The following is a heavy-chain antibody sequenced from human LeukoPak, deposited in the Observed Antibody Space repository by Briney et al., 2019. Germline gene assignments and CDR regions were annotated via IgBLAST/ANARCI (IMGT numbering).Heavy chain of an antibody. V-gene: IGHV4-39*01. CDR1: GGSISSSSYY. D-gene: IGHD1-1*01. CDR2: IYYSGST. Sequence: SETLSLTCTVSGGSISSSSYYWGWIRQPPGKGLEWIGSIYYSGSTYYNPSLKSRVTISVDTSKNQFSLKLSSVTAADTAVYHCARHLYSILDDFDYWGQGTLVTVSS. J-gene: IGHJ4*02. CDR3: ARHLYSILDDFDY.